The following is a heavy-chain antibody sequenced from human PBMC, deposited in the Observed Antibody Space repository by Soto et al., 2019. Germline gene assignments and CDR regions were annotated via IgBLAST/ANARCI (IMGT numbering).Heavy chain of an antibody. Sequence: GSLRLSCAASGFTFSSYAMSWVRQAPGKGLEWVSAISGSGGSTYYADSVKGRFTISRDNSKNTLYLQMNSLRAEDTAVYYCAKVEGFEDFWSGYPTRYYFDYWGQGTMVTVYS. D-gene: IGHD3-3*01. J-gene: IGHJ4*02. CDR1: GFTFSSYA. CDR3: AKVEGFEDFWSGYPTRYYFDY. V-gene: IGHV3-23*01. CDR2: ISGSGGST.